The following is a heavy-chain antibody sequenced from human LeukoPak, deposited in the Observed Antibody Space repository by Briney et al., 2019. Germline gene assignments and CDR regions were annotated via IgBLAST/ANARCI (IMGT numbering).Heavy chain of an antibody. J-gene: IGHJ4*02. Sequence: SETLSLTCTVSGGSISSYYWSWIRQPPGKGLEWIGYIYYSGSTNYNPSLKSRVTISVDTSKNQFSLKLSSVTAADTAVYYCARGGGLRYFDWLLDYWGQGTLVIASS. D-gene: IGHD3-9*01. V-gene: IGHV4-59*01. CDR2: IYYSGST. CDR3: ARGGGLRYFDWLLDY. CDR1: GGSISSYY.